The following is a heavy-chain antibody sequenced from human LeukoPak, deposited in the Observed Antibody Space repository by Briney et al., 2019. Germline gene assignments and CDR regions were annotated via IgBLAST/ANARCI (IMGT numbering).Heavy chain of an antibody. J-gene: IGHJ3*02. CDR2: IYYSGST. CDR3: ARDRRYCNTTGCYGDAFDI. CDR1: GVSISSGGYY. Sequence: SQTLSLTCTVSGVSISSGGYYWSWIRQHPGKGLEWIGYIYYSGSTHYNPSLKSRVTISVDTSKNQLSLKLNSVTAADTAVYYCARDRRYCNTTGCYGDAFDIWGQGTKVTVSS. V-gene: IGHV4-31*03. D-gene: IGHD2-2*01.